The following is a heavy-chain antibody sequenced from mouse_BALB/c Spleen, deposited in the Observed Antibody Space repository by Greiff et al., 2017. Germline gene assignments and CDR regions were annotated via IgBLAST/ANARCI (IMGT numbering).Heavy chain of an antibody. D-gene: IGHD1-1*01. V-gene: IGHV5-9-4*01. CDR2: ISSGGSYT. J-gene: IGHJ2*01. Sequence: EVQLVESGGGLVKPGGSLKLSCAASGFTFSSYAMSWVRQSPEKRLEWVAEISSGGSYTYYPDTVTGRFTISRDNAKNTLYLEMSSLRSEDTAMYYCAREGTTVVAKGNYFDYWGQGTTLTVSS. CDR3: AREGTTVVAKGNYFDY. CDR1: GFTFSSYA.